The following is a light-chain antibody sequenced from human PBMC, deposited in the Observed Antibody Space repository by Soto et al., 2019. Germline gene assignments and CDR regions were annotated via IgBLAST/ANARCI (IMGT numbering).Light chain of an antibody. CDR2: GAS. Sequence: PGERVTLSCRASQSVRSNLAWYQQKPGQAPRLLIYGASTRATGLPARFSGSGSGTDFTLTISSLQSEDFAVYYCQQYNTWPPITFGQGTRLGIK. CDR1: QSVRSN. J-gene: IGKJ5*01. CDR3: QQYNTWPPIT. V-gene: IGKV3-15*01.